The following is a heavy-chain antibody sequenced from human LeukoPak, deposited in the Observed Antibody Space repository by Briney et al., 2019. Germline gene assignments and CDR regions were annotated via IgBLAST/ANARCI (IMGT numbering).Heavy chain of an antibody. Sequence: SSETLSLTCAVYGGSFSTYYWSWVRQPPGKGLEWIGEINHSGSTNYNPSLKSRVTISVDTSKNQFSLKLSSVTAADTAVYYCARGRYYSGSGSYCNNGFDYWGQGTLVTVSS. V-gene: IGHV4-34*01. CDR2: INHSGST. CDR3: ARGRYYSGSGSYCNNGFDY. J-gene: IGHJ4*02. CDR1: GGSFSTYY. D-gene: IGHD3-10*01.